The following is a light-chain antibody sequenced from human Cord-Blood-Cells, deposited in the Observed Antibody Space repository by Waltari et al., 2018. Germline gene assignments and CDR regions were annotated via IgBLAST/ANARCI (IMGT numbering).Light chain of an antibody. CDR2: EGN. V-gene: IGLV2-23*01. CDR1: SSDVGSYNL. Sequence: QSALTQPASVSGSPGQSITISGTGTSSDVGSYNLVSWYQQHPGKAPKLMIYEGNKRPSGVSNRFSGSKSGNSASLTISGLQAEDEADYYCCSYAGSSTYVFGTGTKVTVL. CDR3: CSYAGSSTYV. J-gene: IGLJ1*01.